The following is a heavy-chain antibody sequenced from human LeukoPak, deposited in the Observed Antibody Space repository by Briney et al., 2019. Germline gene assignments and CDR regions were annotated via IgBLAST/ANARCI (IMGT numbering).Heavy chain of an antibody. CDR2: IYHSGST. D-gene: IGHD3-3*01. CDR1: GGSISSSNW. Sequence: SGTLSLTFAVSGGSISSSNWWSWVRQPPGKGLEWIGDIYHSGSTNYNPSLKSRVTISVDKSKNQFSLKLSSVTAADTAVYYCAREFTIFGVVIINYLDYWGQGTLVTVSS. J-gene: IGHJ4*02. CDR3: AREFTIFGVVIINYLDY. V-gene: IGHV4-4*02.